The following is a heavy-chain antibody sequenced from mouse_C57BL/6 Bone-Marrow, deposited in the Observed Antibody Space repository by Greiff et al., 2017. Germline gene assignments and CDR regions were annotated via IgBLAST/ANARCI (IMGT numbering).Heavy chain of an antibody. CDR3: TRWDYYSNYDGGAMDY. V-gene: IGHV1-15*01. D-gene: IGHD2-5*01. Sequence: QVQLQQSGAELVRPGASVTLSCKASGYTFTDYEMHWVKQTPVHGLEWIGAIDPETGGTAYNQKFKGKAILTADKSSSTAYMELRSLTSEDSAVYYCTRWDYYSNYDGGAMDYWGQGTSVTVSS. CDR2: IDPETGGT. CDR1: GYTFTDYE. J-gene: IGHJ4*01.